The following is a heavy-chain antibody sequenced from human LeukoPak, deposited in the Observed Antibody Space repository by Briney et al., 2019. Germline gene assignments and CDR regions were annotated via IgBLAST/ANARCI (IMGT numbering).Heavy chain of an antibody. Sequence: GGSLRLSCAASGFIVSNNHMSWVRQAPGKGLEWVSLTYTDTSAYYADSVKDRFTISRDNSKNTLNLQMNSLRVEDTAVYYCARESWGPVGPWGQGTLVTVSS. CDR2: TYTDTSA. J-gene: IGHJ5*02. CDR1: GFIVSNNH. D-gene: IGHD7-27*01. CDR3: ARESWGPVGP. V-gene: IGHV3-66*02.